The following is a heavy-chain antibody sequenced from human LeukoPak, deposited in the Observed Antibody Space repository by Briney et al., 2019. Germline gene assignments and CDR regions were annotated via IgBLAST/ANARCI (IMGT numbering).Heavy chain of an antibody. CDR2: ISSSSSYI. J-gene: IGHJ4*02. Sequence: GGSLRLSCAASGFTFSSYSMNWVRQAPGKGLEWVSSISSSSSYIYYADSVKGRFTISRDNAKNSLYLQMNSLRADDTAVYYCATGKHYYDSSGYYFYYFDYWGQGTLVTVSS. D-gene: IGHD3-22*01. CDR3: ATGKHYYDSSGYYFYYFDY. CDR1: GFTFSSYS. V-gene: IGHV3-21*01.